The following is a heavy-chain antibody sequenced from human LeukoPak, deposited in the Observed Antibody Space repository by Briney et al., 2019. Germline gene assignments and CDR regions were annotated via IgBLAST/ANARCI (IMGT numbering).Heavy chain of an antibody. V-gene: IGHV4-34*01. CDR2: INHSGST. Sequence: SETLSLTCAVYGGSFSGYYWSWIRQPPGKGLEWLGEINHSGSTHYNPSLKSRVTISVDTSKIQFSLKLSSVTAADTAVYYCAREPTLPGIVAAGRWAFDIWGQGTMVTVSS. CDR1: GGSFSGYY. D-gene: IGHD6-13*01. J-gene: IGHJ3*02. CDR3: AREPTLPGIVAAGRWAFDI.